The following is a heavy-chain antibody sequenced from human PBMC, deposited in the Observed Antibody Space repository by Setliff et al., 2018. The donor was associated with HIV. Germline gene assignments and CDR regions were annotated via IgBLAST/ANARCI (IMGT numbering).Heavy chain of an antibody. D-gene: IGHD3-22*01. CDR1: GGTFSSYA. J-gene: IGHJ3*02. Sequence: SVKVSCKASGGTFSSYAISWVRQAPGQGLEWMGGIIPILGIANYAQKFQGRVTITADESTSTAYMELSSLRSEDTAVYYCASSSGYWGKNAFDIWGQGTMVTVSS. V-gene: IGHV1-69*10. CDR2: IIPILGIA. CDR3: ASSSGYWGKNAFDI.